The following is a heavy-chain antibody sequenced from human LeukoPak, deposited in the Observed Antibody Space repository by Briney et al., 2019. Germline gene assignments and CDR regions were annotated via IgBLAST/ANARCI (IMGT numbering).Heavy chain of an antibody. V-gene: IGHV1-2*02. CDR3: ARSPHILTGENFDY. CDR2: INPTSGGT. D-gene: IGHD3-9*01. J-gene: IGHJ4*02. Sequence: ASVKVSCKASGYTFTRYYIHWVRHAPGEGLEWMGWINPTSGGTNYAQKFQDRATMTSDTSISTAYMEVGRLRSADTAVYYCARSPHILTGENFDYWGQGTLVTVSS. CDR1: GYTFTRYY.